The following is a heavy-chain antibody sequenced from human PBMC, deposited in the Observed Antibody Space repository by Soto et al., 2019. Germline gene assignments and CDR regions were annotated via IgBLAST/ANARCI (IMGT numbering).Heavy chain of an antibody. V-gene: IGHV1-2*04. D-gene: IGHD5-12*01. Sequence: GASVQVSCKASGYTFTGYYMHWVRQAPGQGLEWMGWINPNSGGTNYAQKFQGWVTMTRDTSISTAYMELSRLRSDDTAVYYCASRGASGYGYDAFDIWGQGTMVTVSS. CDR1: GYTFTGYY. J-gene: IGHJ3*02. CDR2: INPNSGGT. CDR3: ASRGASGYGYDAFDI.